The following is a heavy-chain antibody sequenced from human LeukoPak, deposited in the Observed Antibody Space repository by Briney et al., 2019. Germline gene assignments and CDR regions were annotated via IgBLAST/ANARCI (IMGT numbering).Heavy chain of an antibody. Sequence: GRSLRLSCAASGFTFSGYAMNWVRQAPGKGLVWVAVVSYDGNDYYYADSVKGRFTISRDNSKNTLYLQMISLRAEDTAVYYCAKPAGDTGWYGLFGFGGQGTLVTVSS. D-gene: IGHD6-19*01. J-gene: IGHJ4*02. CDR2: VSYDGNDY. V-gene: IGHV3-30*18. CDR1: GFTFSGYA. CDR3: AKPAGDTGWYGLFGF.